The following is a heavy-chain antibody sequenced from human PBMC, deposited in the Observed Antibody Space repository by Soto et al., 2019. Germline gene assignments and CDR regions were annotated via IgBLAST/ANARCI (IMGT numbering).Heavy chain of an antibody. CDR1: GFTFIDYW. CDR3: ATSMGRGGNDY. Sequence: EVQLVESGGGLVQPGGSLRLSCAASGFTFIDYWMSWVRQAPGKGLKGVAKIKRNGSEKYYVDPVKGRFTISRDNAKNSLYLQMNSLRAEDTAVYYCATSMGRGGNDYWGQGTLVTVSS. D-gene: IGHD3-10*01. J-gene: IGHJ4*02. CDR2: IKRNGSEK. V-gene: IGHV3-7*05.